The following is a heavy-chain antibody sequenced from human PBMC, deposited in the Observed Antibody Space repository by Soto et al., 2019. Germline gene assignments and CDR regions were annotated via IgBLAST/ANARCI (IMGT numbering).Heavy chain of an antibody. D-gene: IGHD2-15*01. J-gene: IGHJ4*02. V-gene: IGHV4-61*01. Sequence: PSETLSLTCTVSGGSVSSGSYYWSWIRQPPGKGLEWIGCIYYSGSTNYNPSLKSRVTISVDTSKNQFSLKLSSVTAADTAVYYCARTPLPTYCSGGSCYSTRSDYWGQGTLVTVSS. CDR3: ARTPLPTYCSGGSCYSTRSDY. CDR1: GGSVSSGSYY. CDR2: IYYSGST.